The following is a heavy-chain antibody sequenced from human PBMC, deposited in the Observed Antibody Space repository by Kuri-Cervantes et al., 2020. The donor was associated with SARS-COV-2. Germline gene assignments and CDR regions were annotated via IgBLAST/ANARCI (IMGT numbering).Heavy chain of an antibody. CDR2: IWYGGSNK. V-gene: IGHV3-33*08. CDR1: GFTFSSYG. D-gene: IGHD2-2*02. CDR3: ARGVVPAAIRYYYYYYYMDV. Sequence: GESLKISCAASGFTFSSYGMHWVRQAPGKGLEWVAVIWYGGSNKYYADSVKGRFTISRDNSKNTLYLQMNSLRAEDTAVYYCARGVVPAAIRYYYYYYYMDVWGKGTTVTVSS. J-gene: IGHJ6*03.